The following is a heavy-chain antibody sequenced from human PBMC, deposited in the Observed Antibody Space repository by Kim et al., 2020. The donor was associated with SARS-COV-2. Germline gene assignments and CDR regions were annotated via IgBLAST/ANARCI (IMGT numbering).Heavy chain of an antibody. V-gene: IGHV3-33*06. CDR2: DGSNK. Sequence: DGSNKYYADSGKGRFTISRDNSKNLLFLQMNSLRAEDTAVYYCANFESWGQGTLVTVSS. J-gene: IGHJ4*02. CDR3: ANFES.